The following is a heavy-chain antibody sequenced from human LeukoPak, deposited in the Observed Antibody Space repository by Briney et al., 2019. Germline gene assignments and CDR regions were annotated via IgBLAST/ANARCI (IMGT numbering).Heavy chain of an antibody. Sequence: SETLSLTCAVYGGSFSGYYWSWIRQPPGKGLEWIGEINHSGSTNYNPSLKSRVTISVDTSKNQFSLKLSSVTAADTAVYNCAREARYSSSWSLGDYYYYMDVWGKGTTVTVSS. D-gene: IGHD6-13*01. CDR3: AREARYSSSWSLGDYYYYMDV. CDR2: INHSGST. CDR1: GGSFSGYY. V-gene: IGHV4-34*01. J-gene: IGHJ6*03.